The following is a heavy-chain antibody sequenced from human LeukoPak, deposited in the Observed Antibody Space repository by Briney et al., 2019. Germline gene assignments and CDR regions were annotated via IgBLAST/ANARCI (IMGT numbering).Heavy chain of an antibody. J-gene: IGHJ4*02. CDR3: ARSRSYYDSSAPSGY. V-gene: IGHV4-34*01. Sequence: PSETLSLTCAVYGGSFSGYYWSWICQPPGKGLEWIGEINHSGSTNYNPSLKSRVTISVDTSKNQFSLKLSSVTAADTAVYYCARSRSYYDSSAPSGYWGQGTLVTVSS. CDR1: GGSFSGYY. D-gene: IGHD3-22*01. CDR2: INHSGST.